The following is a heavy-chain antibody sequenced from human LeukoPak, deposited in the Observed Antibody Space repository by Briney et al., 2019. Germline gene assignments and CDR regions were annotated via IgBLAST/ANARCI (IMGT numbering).Heavy chain of an antibody. J-gene: IGHJ3*01. CDR1: GFIFSSYS. CDR3: VRYCNGGSCYRAAFDV. CDR2: ITGSGGNT. Sequence: HSGGSLRLSCAASGFIFSSYSMSWVRQAPGKGLEWVSVITGSGGNTYYADSVKGRFTISKDNSKNTVYLQMDSLRAEDTAVYYCVRYCNGGSCYRAAFDVWGPGTMVTVSS. V-gene: IGHV3-23*01. D-gene: IGHD2-15*01.